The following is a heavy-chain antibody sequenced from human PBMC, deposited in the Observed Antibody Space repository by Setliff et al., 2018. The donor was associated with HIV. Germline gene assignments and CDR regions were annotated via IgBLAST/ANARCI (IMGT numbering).Heavy chain of an antibody. J-gene: IGHJ4*02. V-gene: IGHV1-18*01. Sequence: ASVKVSCKASGYTFINYGISWVRQAPGQGLEWMGWISAYNGNTNYAQKFQGRVTMTTDASTSTAYMELGSLTSDDTAFYYCASAGEMLTGKIYYWAQGTLVTVSS. D-gene: IGHD3-16*01. CDR3: ASAGEMLTGKIYY. CDR2: ISAYNGNT. CDR1: GYTFINYG.